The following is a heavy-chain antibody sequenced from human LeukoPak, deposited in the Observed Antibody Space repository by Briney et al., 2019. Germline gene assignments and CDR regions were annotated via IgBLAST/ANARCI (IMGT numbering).Heavy chain of an antibody. CDR3: ARLKYYDFWSGYYSPGSAHFDY. CDR1: GGSISSSSYY. D-gene: IGHD3-3*01. J-gene: IGHJ4*02. V-gene: IGHV4-39*01. CDR2: IYYSGST. Sequence: PSETLSLTCTVSGGSISSSSYYWGWIRQPPGKGLEWIGSIYYSGSTYYNPSLKSRVTISVGTSKNQFSLELSSVTAADTAVYYCARLKYYDFWSGYYSPGSAHFDYWGQGTLVTVSS.